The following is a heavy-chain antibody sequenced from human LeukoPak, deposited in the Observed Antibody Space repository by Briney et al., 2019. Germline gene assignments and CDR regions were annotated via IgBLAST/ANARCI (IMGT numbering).Heavy chain of an antibody. Sequence: PGGSLRLSCVASGFSFSDHYMEWVRQAPGKGLEWVSYISSSSSTIYYADSVKGRFTISRDNAKNSLYLQMNSLRAEDTAVYYCARGAYYYEDWGQGTLVTVSS. D-gene: IGHD3-22*01. V-gene: IGHV3-48*01. CDR2: ISSSSSTI. CDR3: ARGAYYYED. J-gene: IGHJ4*02. CDR1: GFSFSDHY.